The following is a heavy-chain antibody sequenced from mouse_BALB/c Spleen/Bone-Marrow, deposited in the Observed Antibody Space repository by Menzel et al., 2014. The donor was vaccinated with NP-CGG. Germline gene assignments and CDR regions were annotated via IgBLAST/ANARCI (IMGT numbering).Heavy chain of an antibody. V-gene: IGHV5-4*02. D-gene: IGHD1-1*01. CDR2: ISDGGSYI. Sequence: EVKVVESGGGLVKPGGSLKLSCAASGFTFSDYYMYWVRQTPEKRLEWVATISDGGSYIYYPDSVKGRFTISRDNAKNNLYLQMSSLKSEDTAMYYCANYYGSTWFAYWGQGTLVTVSA. J-gene: IGHJ3*01. CDR1: GFTFSDYY. CDR3: ANYYGSTWFAY.